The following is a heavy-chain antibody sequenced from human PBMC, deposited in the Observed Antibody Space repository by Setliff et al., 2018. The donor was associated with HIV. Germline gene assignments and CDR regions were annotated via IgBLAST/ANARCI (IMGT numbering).Heavy chain of an antibody. J-gene: IGHJ4*02. D-gene: IGHD2-21*02. CDR2: VYYTGNT. CDR3: VRYGDDVRRFDF. CDR1: GVSIAGGDYY. V-gene: IGHV4-30-4*01. Sequence: SETLSLTCTVSGVSIAGGDYYWSWIRQSPGKGLEWVGYVYYTGNTYFNPSLESRLSMSVDTSKNQFTLELHSVTAADTAVYYCVRYGDDVRRFDFWGQGTLVTVSS.